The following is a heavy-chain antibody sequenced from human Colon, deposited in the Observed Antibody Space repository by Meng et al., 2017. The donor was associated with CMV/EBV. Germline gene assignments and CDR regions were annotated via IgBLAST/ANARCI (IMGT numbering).Heavy chain of an antibody. D-gene: IGHD1-7*01. CDR3: AKDISPVGGSTGYHGMDV. Sequence: SLKISCAAAGFTFDDYAMHWVRQAPGKGLEWVSSITWNSGRTGYVDSVEGRFTISRDNATNSLYLQMNGLRAEDTALYYCAKDISPVGGSTGYHGMDVWGQGTTVTVSS. V-gene: IGHV3-9*01. CDR2: ITWNSGRT. J-gene: IGHJ6*02. CDR1: GFTFDDYA.